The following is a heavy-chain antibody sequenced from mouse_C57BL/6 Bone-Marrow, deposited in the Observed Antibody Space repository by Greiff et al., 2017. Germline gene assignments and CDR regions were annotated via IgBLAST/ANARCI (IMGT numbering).Heavy chain of an antibody. CDR2: IHPNSGST. J-gene: IGHJ2*01. Sequence: QVQLQQPGAELVKPGASVKLSCKASGYTFTSYWMHWVKQRPGQGLEWIGMIHPNSGSTTYNEKFKSKATLSVDKSSSTAYMQLSSLTSEDSAVYYCSRWLLRRDYFDYWGQGTTLTVAS. V-gene: IGHV1-64*01. CDR3: SRWLLRRDYFDY. D-gene: IGHD2-3*01. CDR1: GYTFTSYW.